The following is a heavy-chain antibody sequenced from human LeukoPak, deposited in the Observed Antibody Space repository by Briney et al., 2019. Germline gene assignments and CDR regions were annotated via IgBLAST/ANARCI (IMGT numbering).Heavy chain of an antibody. V-gene: IGHV3-30*18. CDR3: AKDTRGSSSWSPFDY. Sequence: PGGSPRLSCAASGFTFSSYGMHWVRQAPGKGLEWVAVISYDGSNKYYADSVKGRFTISRDNSKNTLYLQMNSLRAEDTAVYYCAKDTRGSSSWSPFDYWGQGTLVTVSS. J-gene: IGHJ4*02. D-gene: IGHD6-13*01. CDR2: ISYDGSNK. CDR1: GFTFSSYG.